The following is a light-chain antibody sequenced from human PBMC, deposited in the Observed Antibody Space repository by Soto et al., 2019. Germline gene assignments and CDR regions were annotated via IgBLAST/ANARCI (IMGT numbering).Light chain of an antibody. V-gene: IGKV3-11*01. CDR2: GAS. CDR1: QSVNKN. CDR3: QQRHMWPIT. Sequence: DILLTQSPGTLSLSPVERNTLSCRAGQSVNKNLAWCHLKTGQAPRLLVYGASIRATGIPPRFSGSGYGTDVNLTISSLETEDPAVYYCQQRHMWPITFGQVTRLEI. J-gene: IGKJ5*01.